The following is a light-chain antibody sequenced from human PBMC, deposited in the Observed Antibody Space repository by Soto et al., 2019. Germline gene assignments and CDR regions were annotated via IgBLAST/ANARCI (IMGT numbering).Light chain of an antibody. CDR2: EAS. Sequence: DIQMTQSPASLSACVGDLVTITCRASQGISTYLGWYQQKPGKAPKLLIYEASSLESGVPFRFSGSGSGTEFTLTISSLQPNDFATYYCQQYYSYPLTFGGGTKVDI. CDR3: QQYYSYPLT. V-gene: IGKV1-16*01. CDR1: QGISTY. J-gene: IGKJ4*01.